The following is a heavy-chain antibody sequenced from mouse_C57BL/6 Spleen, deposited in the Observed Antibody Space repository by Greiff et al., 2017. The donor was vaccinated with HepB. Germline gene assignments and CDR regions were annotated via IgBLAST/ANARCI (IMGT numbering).Heavy chain of an antibody. CDR2: IYPGDGDT. D-gene: IGHD2-4*01. Sequence: VQLQQSGPELVKPGASVKISCKASGYAFSSSWMNWVKQRPGKGLEWIGRIYPGDGDTNYNGKFKGKATLTADKSSSTAYMQLSSLTSEDSAVYFCARRIYYDYDGYYAMDYWGQGTSVTVSS. V-gene: IGHV1-82*01. CDR1: GYAFSSSW. CDR3: ARRIYYDYDGYYAMDY. J-gene: IGHJ4*01.